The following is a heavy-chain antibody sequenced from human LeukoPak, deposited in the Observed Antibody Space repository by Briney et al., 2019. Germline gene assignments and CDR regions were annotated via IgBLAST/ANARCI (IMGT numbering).Heavy chain of an antibody. CDR3: EKEDSSSWYYYYYMDV. Sequence: PGGSLRLSCAASGFTFSSYWMSWVRQAPGKGLEWVANIKQDGSEKYYVDSVKGRFTISRDNAKNSLYLQMNSLRAEDTAVYYCEKEDSSSWYYYYYMDVWGKGTTVTVSS. J-gene: IGHJ6*03. D-gene: IGHD6-13*01. V-gene: IGHV3-7*04. CDR2: IKQDGSEK. CDR1: GFTFSSYW.